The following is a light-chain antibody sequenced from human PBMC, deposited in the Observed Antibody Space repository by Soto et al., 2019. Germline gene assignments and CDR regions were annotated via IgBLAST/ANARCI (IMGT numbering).Light chain of an antibody. CDR3: QQYNNWPRT. CDR1: QSVSSN. CDR2: GAS. J-gene: IGKJ1*01. V-gene: IGKV3-15*01. Sequence: EIVLPQSPGTLSLSPGERATLSCRASQSVSSNLAWYQQKPGQAPRLLIYGASTRATGIPARFSGSGSGTEFTLTISSLQSEDFAVYYCQQYNNWPRTFGQGTKV.